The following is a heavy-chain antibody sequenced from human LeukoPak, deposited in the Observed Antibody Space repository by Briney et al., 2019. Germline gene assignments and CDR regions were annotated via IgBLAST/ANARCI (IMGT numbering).Heavy chain of an antibody. CDR3: ARVDVYSSLGAFDI. V-gene: IGHV1-18*01. CDR1: GYTFTSYG. J-gene: IGHJ3*02. CDR2: VSAYNGNT. D-gene: IGHD5-18*01. Sequence: ASVKVSCKAPGYTFTSYGISWVRQAPGQGLEWMGWVSAYNGNTNYAQKLQGRVTMTTDTSTSTAYMELRSLRSDDTAVYYCARVDVYSSLGAFDIWGQGTMVTVSS.